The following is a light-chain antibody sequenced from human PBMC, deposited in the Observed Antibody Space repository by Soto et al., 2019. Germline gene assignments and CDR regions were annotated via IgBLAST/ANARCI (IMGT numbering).Light chain of an antibody. CDR3: CASGVSHTYV. J-gene: IGLJ1*01. CDR1: SSNVGSYKL. V-gene: IGLV2-23*02. CDR2: EVN. Sequence: QSVLTQPASVSGSPGQSITISCTGTSSNVGSYKLVSWYQQHPGKAPKLMIFEVNKRPSGVSNRFSGSKSGNTASLTISWLKVEDEADYYCCASGVSHTYVFGTETKLTVL.